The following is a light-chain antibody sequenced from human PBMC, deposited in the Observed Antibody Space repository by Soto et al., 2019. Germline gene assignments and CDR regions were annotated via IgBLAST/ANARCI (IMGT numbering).Light chain of an antibody. CDR2: DAS. J-gene: IGKJ2*01. CDR1: QDISKY. Sequence: DIQMTQSPSSLSASVGDRVTISCQASQDISKYLNWYQQHPGKAPRLLIYDASSLDAGVPSRFSGSGSGTDFPFTIDSLQPEDIATYFCQQFDTLPPAFGQGTKLEIK. V-gene: IGKV1-33*01. CDR3: QQFDTLPPA.